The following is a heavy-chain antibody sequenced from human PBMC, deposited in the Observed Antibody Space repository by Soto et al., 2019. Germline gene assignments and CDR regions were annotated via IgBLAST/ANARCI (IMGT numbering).Heavy chain of an antibody. CDR1: GFTFSSYS. CDR2: ISSSSTNI. D-gene: IGHD7-27*01. J-gene: IGHJ4*02. V-gene: IGHV3-21*01. CDR3: AMGAGDLPY. Sequence: EVQLVESGGGLVKPGGSLRLSCVASGFTFSSYSMNWVRQAPGKGLEWVSSISSSSTNIHYADSVKGRFTISRDKAQNSLYLQMHSLRAEDTAVYYCAMGAGDLPYWGQGTLVTVSS.